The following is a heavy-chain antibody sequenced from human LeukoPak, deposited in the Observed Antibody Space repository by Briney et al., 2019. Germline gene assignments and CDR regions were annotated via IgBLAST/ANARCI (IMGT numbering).Heavy chain of an antibody. D-gene: IGHD2-2*01. J-gene: IGHJ6*03. CDR1: GFTFSSYG. CDR2: IRYDGSNK. V-gene: IGHV3-30*02. Sequence: PGGSLRLSCAASGFTFSSYGMHWVRQAPGKGLEWVAFIRYDGSNKYYADSVKGRFTISRDNSKNTLYLQMNSLRAEDTAVYYCAKARSRDYYMDVWGKGTTVTVSS. CDR3: AKARSRDYYMDV.